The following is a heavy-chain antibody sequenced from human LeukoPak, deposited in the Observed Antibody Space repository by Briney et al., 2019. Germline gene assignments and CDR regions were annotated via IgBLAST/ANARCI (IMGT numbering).Heavy chain of an antibody. CDR2: ISGSATAT. CDR3: AKSPISTPPSSPWFYYMDV. CDR1: GFIFSALT. V-gene: IGHV3-23*01. J-gene: IGHJ6*03. D-gene: IGHD1-14*01. Sequence: GGSLRLSCSGSGFIFSALTMTWVRQAPGKGLEWVSTISGSATATFYAGSVKGRFTVSRDNDKNTVYLQMSGLRAEDTAVYYCAKSPISTPPSSPWFYYMDVWGKGTTVTVSS.